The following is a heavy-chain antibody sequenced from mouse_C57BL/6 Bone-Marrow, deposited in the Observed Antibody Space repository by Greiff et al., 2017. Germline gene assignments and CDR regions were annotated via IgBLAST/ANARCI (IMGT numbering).Heavy chain of an antibody. CDR3: ASYDYDGHGDYYAMDY. Sequence: QVQLQQPGAELVKPGASVKMSCKASGYTFTSYWITWVKQRPGQGLEWIGDIYPGSGSTNYNEKFKSKATLTVDTSSSTAYMQLSSLTSEDSAVYYCASYDYDGHGDYYAMDYWGQGTSVTVSS. CDR2: IYPGSGST. CDR1: GYTFTSYW. V-gene: IGHV1-55*01. J-gene: IGHJ4*01. D-gene: IGHD2-4*01.